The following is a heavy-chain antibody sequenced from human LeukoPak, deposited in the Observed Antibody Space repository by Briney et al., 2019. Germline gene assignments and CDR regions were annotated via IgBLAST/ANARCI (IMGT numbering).Heavy chain of an antibody. J-gene: IGHJ6*03. CDR3: AREDSFDYDILTGYYRIYYYYYMDV. V-gene: IGHV4-61*02. D-gene: IGHD3-9*01. CDR1: GGSISSGSYY. Sequence: PSETLSLTCTVSGGSISSGSYYWSWIRQPAGKGLEWIGRIYTSGSTNYNPSLKSRVTISVDTSKNQFSLKLSSVTAADTAVYYCAREDSFDYDILTGYYRIYYYYYMDVWGKGTTVTISS. CDR2: IYTSGST.